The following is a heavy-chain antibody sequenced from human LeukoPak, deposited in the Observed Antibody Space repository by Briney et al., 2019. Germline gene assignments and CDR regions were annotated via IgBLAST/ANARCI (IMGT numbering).Heavy chain of an antibody. D-gene: IGHD6-13*01. CDR1: GFIFSTYS. J-gene: IGHJ4*02. Sequence: GGSLRLSCAASGFIFSTYSINWVRQAPGKGLEWVSHISSSSSSIYYADSVKGRFSISRDNAKNSLYLQMNSLGDEDTAVYYCARSGYGSRWYFFDHWGQGTLVTVSS. V-gene: IGHV3-48*02. CDR2: ISSSSSSI. CDR3: ARSGYGSRWYFFDH.